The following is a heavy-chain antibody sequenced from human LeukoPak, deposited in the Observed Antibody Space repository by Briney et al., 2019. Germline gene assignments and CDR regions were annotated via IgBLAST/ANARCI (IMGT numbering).Heavy chain of an antibody. J-gene: IGHJ4*02. D-gene: IGHD2-21*01. Sequence: PSETLSLTCTVSGGSISSYYWSWIRQAPGKGLGWIGYIYYEGNTNDNPSLKSRVTISVDTSKNQFCLNLTSVTAADTAMYYCARAMQYSWSFDYWGQGTLVTVSS. CDR1: GGSISSYY. CDR2: IYYEGNT. CDR3: ARAMQYSWSFDY. V-gene: IGHV4-59*01.